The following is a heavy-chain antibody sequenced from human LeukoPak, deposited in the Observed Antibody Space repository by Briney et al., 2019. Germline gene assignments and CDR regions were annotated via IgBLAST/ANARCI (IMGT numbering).Heavy chain of an antibody. CDR1: GGTFSSSA. J-gene: IGHJ6*02. CDR2: IIPVLNIT. D-gene: IGHD1-26*01. V-gene: IGHV1-69*04. Sequence: GSSVKVSCKASGGTFSSSAITWVRQAPGQGLEWMGRIIPVLNITNYAQKFQGRVTITADTSTSTAYMELSSLRSEKTTIYYCARDQELTAPPPYGLDVWGQGTTVTVSS. CDR3: ARDQELTAPPPYGLDV.